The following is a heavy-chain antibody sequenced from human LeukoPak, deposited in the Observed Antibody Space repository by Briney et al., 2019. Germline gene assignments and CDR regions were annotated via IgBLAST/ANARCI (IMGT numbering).Heavy chain of an antibody. CDR2: INHSGST. J-gene: IGHJ5*02. CDR3: ARHWPRSLYCSSTSCYTGNWFDP. Sequence: PSETLSLTCAVYGGSFSGYYWSWIRQPPGKGLEWIGEINHSGSTNYNPSLKSRVTISVDTSKNQFSLKLSSVTAADTAVYYCARHWPRSLYCSSTSCYTGNWFDPWGQGTLVTVSS. V-gene: IGHV4-34*01. D-gene: IGHD2-2*02. CDR1: GGSFSGYY.